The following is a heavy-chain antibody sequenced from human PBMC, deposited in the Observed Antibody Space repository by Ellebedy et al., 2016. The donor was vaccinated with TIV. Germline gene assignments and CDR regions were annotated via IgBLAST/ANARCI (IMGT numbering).Heavy chain of an antibody. V-gene: IGHV3-23*01. CDR2: ISGSGGST. CDR3: AKDRELVMDAFDI. Sequence: GESLKISXAASGFTFSSYAMSWVRQAPGKGLEWVSAISGSGGSTYYADSVKGRFIISRDNSKNTLFLQMNSLRAEDTAVYYCAKDRELVMDAFDIWGQGTMVTVSS. CDR1: GFTFSSYA. J-gene: IGHJ3*02. D-gene: IGHD6-13*01.